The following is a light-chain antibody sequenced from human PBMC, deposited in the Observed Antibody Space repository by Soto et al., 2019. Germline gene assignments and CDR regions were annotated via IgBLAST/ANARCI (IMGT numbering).Light chain of an antibody. Sequence: DIQMTQSPSSLSASVGDRVTITCRASQGISNFLAWYQQKPGKVPKLLIYDASTLQSGVPSRFSGSGSGTDFTLTISSLQPEDVATYYCQKYNSAPRAFGQGTTVEIK. J-gene: IGKJ1*01. CDR1: QGISNF. V-gene: IGKV1-27*01. CDR2: DAS. CDR3: QKYNSAPRA.